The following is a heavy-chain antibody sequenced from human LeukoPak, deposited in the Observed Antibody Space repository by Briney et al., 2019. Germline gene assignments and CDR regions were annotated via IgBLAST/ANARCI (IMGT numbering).Heavy chain of an antibody. J-gene: IGHJ3*02. Sequence: GGSLRLSCAASGFTFDDYAMHWVRQAPGKGLEWVSGISWNSGSIGYAASVKGRFTISRDNAKNSLYLQMNSLRAEDTALYYCAKDIEYYYDSSGYSDAFDIWGQGTMVTVSS. CDR2: ISWNSGSI. D-gene: IGHD3-22*01. CDR3: AKDIEYYYDSSGYSDAFDI. CDR1: GFTFDDYA. V-gene: IGHV3-9*01.